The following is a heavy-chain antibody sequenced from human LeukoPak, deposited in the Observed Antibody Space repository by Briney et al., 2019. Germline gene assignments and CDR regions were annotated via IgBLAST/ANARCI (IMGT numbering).Heavy chain of an antibody. J-gene: IGHJ4*02. CDR1: WVTVSSNY. V-gene: IGHV3-53*01. Sequence: GGGPRLSCAASWVTVSSNYMSWGRQAPGKGVGGVSVIYNGGSTYYAGSVKGRFTISRDNSKNPLYLQMNSLRAEDTAVYYCAAFSAWGQGTLVTVSS. D-gene: IGHD2/OR15-2a*01. CDR3: AAFSA. CDR2: IYNGGST.